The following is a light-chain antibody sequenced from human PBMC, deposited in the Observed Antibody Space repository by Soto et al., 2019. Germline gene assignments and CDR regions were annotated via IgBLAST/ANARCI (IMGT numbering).Light chain of an antibody. CDR1: QSVSDS. J-gene: IGKJ1*01. CDR3: HQSYSNPQT. V-gene: IGKV1-39*01. Sequence: DIQMTQSPSSLSASVGDRFTITCRANQSVSDSLNWYQQKTGKVPKLLIYAASSLRSGVPSRISGSGSGTDFTITISSLKTEDFATYYCHQSYSNPQTFGHGTKVDI. CDR2: AAS.